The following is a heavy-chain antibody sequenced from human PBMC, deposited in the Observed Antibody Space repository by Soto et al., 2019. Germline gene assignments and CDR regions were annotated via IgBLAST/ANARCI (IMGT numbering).Heavy chain of an antibody. CDR2: VIPMFGTT. CDR1: GDTFSSYT. Sequence: QVQLVQSGAEVKQPGSSVKVSCKASGDTFSSYTISWVRQAPGQGLEWMGEVIPMFGTTNYPRNFQGRVTSTADESTSTAYMDLIGLTYEDTAIYYCAREGSYDNRGYSKFGYWGQGTLVTVSS. J-gene: IGHJ4*02. CDR3: AREGSYDNRGYSKFGY. D-gene: IGHD3-22*01. V-gene: IGHV1-69*01.